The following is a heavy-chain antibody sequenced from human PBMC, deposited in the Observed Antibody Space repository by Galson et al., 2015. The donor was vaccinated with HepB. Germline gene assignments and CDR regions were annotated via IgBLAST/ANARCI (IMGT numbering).Heavy chain of an antibody. J-gene: IGHJ4*02. CDR1: GFPFDTWA. CDR3: LGGRVY. Sequence: SLRLSCAASGFPFDTWAMSWVRQPPGEGLEWVSSITSSLNTFYADSVKGRFTISRDNSKNALYLQMNSLRPEDTAVYQCLGGRVYWGQGILVTVSS. D-gene: IGHD3-10*01. V-gene: IGHV3-23*01. CDR2: ITSSLNT.